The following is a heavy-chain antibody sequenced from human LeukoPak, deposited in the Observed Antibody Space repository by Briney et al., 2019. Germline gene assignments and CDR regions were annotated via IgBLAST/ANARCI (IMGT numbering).Heavy chain of an antibody. V-gene: IGHV1-2*02. D-gene: IGHD6-13*01. J-gene: IGHJ4*02. CDR2: INPNSGGT. CDR1: GYTFTGYY. Sequence: ASVKVSCMASGYTFTGYYMHWVRQAPGQGLEWMGWINPNSGGTNYAQKFQGRVTMTRDTSISTAYMELSRLRPDDTAVYYCARAPPGIAAAGTRVLDYWGQGTLVTVSS. CDR3: ARAPPGIAAAGTRVLDY.